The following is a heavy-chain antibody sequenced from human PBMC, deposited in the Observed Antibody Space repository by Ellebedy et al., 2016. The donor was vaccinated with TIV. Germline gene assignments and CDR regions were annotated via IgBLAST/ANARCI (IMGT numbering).Heavy chain of an antibody. Sequence: ESLKISCAASGFTFSPYTLNWVRLAPFKVLFWIPYISSTANTIYYADSVKGRFTISRDNSKNTVYLQMNSLRAEDTAVYYCAREVYSSTWYDCWGQGTLVTVSS. D-gene: IGHD4-11*01. CDR2: ISSTANTI. CDR3: AREVYSSTWYDC. V-gene: IGHV3-48*01. CDR1: GFTFSPYT. J-gene: IGHJ5*01.